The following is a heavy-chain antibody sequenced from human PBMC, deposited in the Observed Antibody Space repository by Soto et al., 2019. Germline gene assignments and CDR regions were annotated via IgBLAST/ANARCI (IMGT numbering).Heavy chain of an antibody. CDR3: ARVGSKSFYYATDV. CDR2: ICTGGTT. CDR1: GASISSFC. D-gene: IGHD4-4*01. V-gene: IGHV4-4*09. J-gene: IGHJ6*02. Sequence: QLQESGPGLVKRSETLSLTCTVSGASISSFCWTWIRQPPGQGLEWIGYICTGGTTKYNPSLKSRVTMSVDTSKTQFSLKLTSVTAADTAVYYCARVGSKSFYYATDVWGQGTTVTVSS.